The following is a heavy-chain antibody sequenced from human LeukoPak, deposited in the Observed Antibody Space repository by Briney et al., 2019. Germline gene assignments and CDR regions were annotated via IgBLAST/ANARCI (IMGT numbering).Heavy chain of an antibody. Sequence: PSETLSLTCAVSGASISTYYWSWIRQPPGKGLEWIGYIFYTGSTNYNPSLKRRVTISVDTSKNQFSLKLSSVTAADTAVYYCARGYGIRSYYYYGMDVWGQGTTVTVSS. D-gene: IGHD6-13*01. CDR3: ARGYGIRSYYYYGMDV. CDR2: IFYTGST. V-gene: IGHV4-59*01. J-gene: IGHJ6*02. CDR1: GASISTYY.